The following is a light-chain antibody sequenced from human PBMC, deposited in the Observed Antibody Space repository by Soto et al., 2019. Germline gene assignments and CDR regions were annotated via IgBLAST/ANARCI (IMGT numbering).Light chain of an antibody. CDR1: SSDIGGYNY. J-gene: IGLJ2*01. CDR2: DVT. CDR3: CSYTRITTAI. V-gene: IGLV2-14*01. Sequence: QSALTQPASVSGSPGQSITISCTGTSSDIGGYNYVSWYQQHPGKAPKLVIYDVTNRPSGVSNRFSGSKSGNTASLTISGLQAEDEADYYCCSYTRITTAIFGGGTKLTVL.